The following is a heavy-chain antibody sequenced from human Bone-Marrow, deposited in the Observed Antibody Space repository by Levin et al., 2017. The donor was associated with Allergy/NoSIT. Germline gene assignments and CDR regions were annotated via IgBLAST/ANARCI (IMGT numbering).Heavy chain of an antibody. J-gene: IGHJ6*03. CDR2: IYKEKREK. V-gene: IGHV5-51*01. CDR3: ARQQRPTKYYHYMDI. D-gene: IGHD1-1*01. CDR1: GYTFSNYW. Sequence: LQISRKGSGYTFSNYWIGWVRQTPAHAIEWLGAIYKEKREKKGEPAFRGKVTISPHNSINSAYMKLNSLTASDTAIYYCARQQRPTKYYHYMDIWGKGTTVTVSS.